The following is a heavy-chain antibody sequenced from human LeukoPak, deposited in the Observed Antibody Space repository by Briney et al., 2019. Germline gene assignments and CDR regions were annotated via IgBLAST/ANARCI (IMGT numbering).Heavy chain of an antibody. D-gene: IGHD3-3*01. CDR1: GYTFTSYD. CDR2: MNPNSGNT. J-gene: IGHJ6*01. V-gene: IGHV1-8*01. Sequence: ASVTVSCKASGYTFTSYDINWVRQATGQGLEWMGWMNPNSGNTGYAQKFQGRVTMTRNTSITTAYMELSSLRSEDTAVYYCARRNTYYDVWSGFSYYGMDVWGQGTTVTVSS. CDR3: ARRNTYYDVWSGFSYYGMDV.